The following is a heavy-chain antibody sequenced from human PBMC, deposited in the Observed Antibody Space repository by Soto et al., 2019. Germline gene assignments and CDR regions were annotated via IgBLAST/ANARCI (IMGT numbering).Heavy chain of an antibody. CDR2: IIAIFGTA. J-gene: IGHJ5*02. V-gene: IGHV1-69*13. CDR1: GGTFSSYA. Sequence: SVKVSCKASGGTFSSYAISWVRQAPGQGLEWMGGIIAIFGTANYAQKFQGRVTITADESTSTAYMELSSLRSEDTAVYYCARARRDYGDYVSRYNWFDPWGQGTLVTVSS. D-gene: IGHD4-17*01. CDR3: ARARRDYGDYVSRYNWFDP.